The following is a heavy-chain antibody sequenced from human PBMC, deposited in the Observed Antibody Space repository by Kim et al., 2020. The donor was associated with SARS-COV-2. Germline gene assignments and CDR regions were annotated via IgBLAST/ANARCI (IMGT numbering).Heavy chain of an antibody. V-gene: IGHV4-31*02. D-gene: IGHD6-13*01. CDR3: AREEEIAAAGSYHYYGMDV. Sequence: SRVTISVDTSKNQFSLKLSSVTAADTAVYYCAREEEIAAAGSYHYYGMDVWGQGTTVTVSS. J-gene: IGHJ6*02.